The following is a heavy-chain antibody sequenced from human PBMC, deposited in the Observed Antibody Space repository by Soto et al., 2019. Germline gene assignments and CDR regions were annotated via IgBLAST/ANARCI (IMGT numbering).Heavy chain of an antibody. D-gene: IGHD3-10*01. CDR1: GFTFSSFS. V-gene: IGHV3-48*01. J-gene: IGHJ3*02. CDR3: ARDQAVMVLIGHDAFDI. CDR2: ISSSSRTI. Sequence: GGSLSLSCVVSGFTFSSFSMNWVRQAPGKGLEWVSDISSSSRTIHYADSVKGRFTISRDNAKNSLYLQMNGLRAEDTAVYYCARDQAVMVLIGHDAFDIWGQGTMVTVSS.